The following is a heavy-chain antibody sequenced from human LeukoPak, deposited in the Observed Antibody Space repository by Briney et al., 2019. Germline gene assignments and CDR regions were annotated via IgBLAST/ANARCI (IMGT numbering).Heavy chain of an antibody. CDR1: GFTFDNYN. V-gene: IGHV3-21*01. Sequence: VESLRLPCAASGFTFDNYNMNWVRQAPGKGLEWVSSISSGTNYIFEADSVKGRFTVTKDTALNSLSLQMNSLRADDTAVYYCARSAGGNYFDYWDQGTLVTVSS. CDR2: ISSGTNYI. CDR3: ARSAGGNYFDY. J-gene: IGHJ4*02. D-gene: IGHD2-8*02.